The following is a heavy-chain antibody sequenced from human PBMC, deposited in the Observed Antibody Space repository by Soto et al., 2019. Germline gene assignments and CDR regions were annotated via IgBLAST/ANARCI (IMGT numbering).Heavy chain of an antibody. V-gene: IGHV3-23*01. CDR2: ISGSAINT. D-gene: IGHD2-15*01. CDR1: GFIFSSYA. Sequence: EVQLLESGGGLVQPGGSLRLSCAASGFIFSSYALSWVRQAPGKGLEWVSGISGSAINTHYADSVKGRFTISRDNSKNTRYLQMNSLRAEDTAAYYCAKAGSVVVAAATLTIWGQGTMVPVSP. J-gene: IGHJ3*02. CDR3: AKAGSVVVAAATLTI.